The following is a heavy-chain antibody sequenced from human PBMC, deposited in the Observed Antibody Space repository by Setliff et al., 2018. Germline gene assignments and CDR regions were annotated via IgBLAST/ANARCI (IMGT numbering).Heavy chain of an antibody. CDR3: ARAPRYFDPTGSYFDY. CDR1: GASVSGNSYY. D-gene: IGHD3-9*01. V-gene: IGHV4-39*07. Sequence: ETLSLTCTVSGASVSGNSYYWGWIRQAPGKGLEWIGSMYYGGGGSTYYNASLKSRVTISVDTSKNQFSLKLNSVTAADTAVYYCARAPRYFDPTGSYFDYWGQGTLVTVSS. CDR2: MYYGGGGST. J-gene: IGHJ4*02.